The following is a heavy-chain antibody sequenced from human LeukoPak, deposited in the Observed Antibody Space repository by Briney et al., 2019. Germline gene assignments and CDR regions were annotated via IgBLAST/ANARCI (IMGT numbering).Heavy chain of an antibody. J-gene: IGHJ4*02. CDR3: ARDLGLRGITGLYYFDY. CDR2: IIPIFGTA. Sequence: SVKVSCKASGGTFSSYAISWVRQAPGQGLEWMGGIIPIFGTANYAQKFQGRVTITADESTSTAYMELSSLRSEDTAVYYCARDLGLRGITGLYYFDYWGQGTLVTVSS. D-gene: IGHD1-20*01. V-gene: IGHV1-69*01. CDR1: GGTFSSYA.